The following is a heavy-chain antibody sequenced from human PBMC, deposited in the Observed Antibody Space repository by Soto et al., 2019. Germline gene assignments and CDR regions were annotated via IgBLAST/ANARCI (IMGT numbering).Heavy chain of an antibody. CDR1: GFIFRNFG. Sequence: GGSLRLSCAASGFIFRNFGMHWVRRAPGKGLEWVATISGDGNDKYYPDSMKGRFTISRDNFNNTLYLQLNSLRPEDAAVYHWEKEAITAQRPFDSGGKEVW. V-gene: IGHV3-30*18. CDR3: EKEAITAQRPFDS. CDR2: ISGDGNDK. J-gene: IGHJ4*01. D-gene: IGHD3-3*01.